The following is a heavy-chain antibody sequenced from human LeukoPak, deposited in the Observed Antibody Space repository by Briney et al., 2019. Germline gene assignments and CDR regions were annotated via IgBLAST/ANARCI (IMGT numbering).Heavy chain of an antibody. D-gene: IGHD1-26*01. CDR3: ASSGSYCYDY. CDR1: GSTFSSYG. CDR2: IRYDGSNK. Sequence: PGGSLRLSCAASGSTFSSYGMHWVRQAPGKGLEWVAFIRYDGSNKYYADSVKGRFTISRDNSKNTLYLQMNSLRAEDTAVYYCASSGSYCYDYWGQGTLVTVSS. J-gene: IGHJ4*02. V-gene: IGHV3-30*02.